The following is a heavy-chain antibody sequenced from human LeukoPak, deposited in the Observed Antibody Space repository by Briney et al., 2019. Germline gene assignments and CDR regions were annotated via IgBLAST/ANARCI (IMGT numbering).Heavy chain of an antibody. J-gene: IGHJ4*02. CDR1: GYTFTIYG. D-gene: IGHD5-12*01. CDR2: ISAYNGNT. CDR3: ARYVDIVATCYFDY. Sequence: ASVKVSCMASGYTFTIYGISWVRQAPGQGLEWMGWISAYNGNTNYAQKLQGRVTMTTDTSTSTAYMELRSLRSDDTAVYYCARYVDIVATCYFDYWGQGTLVTVSS. V-gene: IGHV1-18*01.